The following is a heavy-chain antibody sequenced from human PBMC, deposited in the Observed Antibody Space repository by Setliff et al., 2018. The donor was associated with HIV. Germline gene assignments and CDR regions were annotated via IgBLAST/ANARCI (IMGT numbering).Heavy chain of an antibody. V-gene: IGHV4-28*05. Sequence: PSETLSLTCVVSGYSISSNDWWGWIRQSPGKGLEWIGYIYYSGSIYYNPSLKSRVTMSVDTSKNQFSLKLSSVTAVDTAVYYCAKKGNGDYHFDYWGQGTLVTVSS. CDR1: GYSISSNDW. CDR2: IYYSGSI. CDR3: AKKGNGDYHFDY. J-gene: IGHJ4*02. D-gene: IGHD4-17*01.